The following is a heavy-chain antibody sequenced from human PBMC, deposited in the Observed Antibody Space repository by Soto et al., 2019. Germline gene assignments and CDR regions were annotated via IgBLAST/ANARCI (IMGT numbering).Heavy chain of an antibody. CDR1: GGSISSYY. CDR3: ARIAAGSYYYYYMDV. D-gene: IGHD3-10*01. Sequence: LVTLSLTCPFSGGSISSYYWSWIRQPPGKGLEWIGYIYYSGSTNYNPSLKSRVTISVDTSKNQFSLKLSSVTAADTAVYYCARIAAGSYYYYYMDVWGKGTTVTVSS. J-gene: IGHJ6*03. CDR2: IYYSGST. V-gene: IGHV4-59*01.